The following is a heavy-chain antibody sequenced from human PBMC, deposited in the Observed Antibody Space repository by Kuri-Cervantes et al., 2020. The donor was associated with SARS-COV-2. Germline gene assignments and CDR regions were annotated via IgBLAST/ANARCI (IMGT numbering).Heavy chain of an antibody. J-gene: IGHJ5*02. CDR3: ARYYIVVVPAAANWFDP. CDR2: IYHSGST. D-gene: IGHD2-2*01. Sequence: GSLRLSCAVSAYSISSDYYWGWIRQPPGEGLEWIGNIYHSGSTYYNPSLKSRVTISVDTSKNQFSLKLSSVTAADTAVYYCARYYIVVVPAAANWFDPWGQGTLVTVSS. V-gene: IGHV4-38-2*01. CDR1: AYSISSDYY.